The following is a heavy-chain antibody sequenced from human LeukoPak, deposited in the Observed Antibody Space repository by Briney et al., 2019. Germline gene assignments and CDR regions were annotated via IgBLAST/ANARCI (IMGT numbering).Heavy chain of an antibody. CDR1: GFSFHNFG. V-gene: IGHV3-30*03. J-gene: IGHJ4*02. Sequence: PGTSLRLSCAASGFSFHNFGMHWVRQAPGKGLEWLSVISFDGKNTFFADSVKGRFTISRDNSKNTLYLQMNSLRAEDTAVYYCARDVYYDSSGPLDYWGQGTLVTVSS. D-gene: IGHD3-22*01. CDR3: ARDVYYDSSGPLDY. CDR2: ISFDGKNT.